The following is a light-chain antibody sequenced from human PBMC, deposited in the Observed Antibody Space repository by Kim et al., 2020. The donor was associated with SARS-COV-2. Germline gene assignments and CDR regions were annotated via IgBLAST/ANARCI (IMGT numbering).Light chain of an antibody. CDR2: GAS. CDR3: QQYGSSPRS. CDR1: QSVSSSY. J-gene: IGKJ2*03. V-gene: IGKV3-20*01. Sequence: LSPGERATLSFRASQSVSSSYLAWYQQKPGQAPRLLIYGASSRATGIPDRFSGSGSGTDFTLTISRLEPEDFAVYYCQQYGSSPRSFGQGTKLEI.